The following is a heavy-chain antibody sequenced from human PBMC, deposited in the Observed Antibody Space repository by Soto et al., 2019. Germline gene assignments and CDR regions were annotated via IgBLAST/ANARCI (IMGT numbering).Heavy chain of an antibody. V-gene: IGHV4-39*01. CDR1: GGSISSSSYY. D-gene: IGHD2-8*01. J-gene: IGHJ4*02. CDR2: IYYSGST. CDR3: ARNIVLMVYAIQPFDY. Sequence: SETLSLTCTFSGGSISSSSYYWGWIRQPPGKGLEWIGSIYYSGSTYYNPSLKSRVTISVDTSKNQFSLKLSSVTAADTAVYYCARNIVLMVYAIQPFDYWGQGTLVTVSS.